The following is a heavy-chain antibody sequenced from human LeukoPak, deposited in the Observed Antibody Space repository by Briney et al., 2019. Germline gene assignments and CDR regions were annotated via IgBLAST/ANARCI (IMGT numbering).Heavy chain of an antibody. J-gene: IGHJ4*02. D-gene: IGHD2-15*01. Sequence: ASVKVSCKASGYTFTGYYMHWVRQAPGQGLEWMGWINPNSGGTNYAQKFQGRVTMTRDTSISTAYMELSRLRSDDTAVYYCARGLKSGSFSGEMEFDYWGQGTLVTVSS. CDR3: ARGLKSGSFSGEMEFDY. CDR1: GYTFTGYY. CDR2: INPNSGGT. V-gene: IGHV1-2*02.